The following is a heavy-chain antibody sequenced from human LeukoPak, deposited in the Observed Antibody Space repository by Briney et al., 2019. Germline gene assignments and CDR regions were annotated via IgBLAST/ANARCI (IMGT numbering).Heavy chain of an antibody. CDR1: GFTFSSYG. V-gene: IGHV3-30*02. CDR2: IRYDGSNK. Sequence: PGGSLRLSCAASGFTFSSYGMHWVRQAPGKGLEWVAFIRYDGSNKYYADSVKGRFTISRDNSKNTLYLQMNSLRAEDTAAYYWSRKISRGCCWQLYLWGQGTLVTVSS. CDR3: SRKISRGCCWQLYL. D-gene: IGHD3-22*01. J-gene: IGHJ5*02.